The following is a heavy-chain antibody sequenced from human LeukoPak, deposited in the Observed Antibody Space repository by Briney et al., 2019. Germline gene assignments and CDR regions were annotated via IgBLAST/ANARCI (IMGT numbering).Heavy chain of an antibody. CDR3: ARDRNYYYYYYMDV. CDR1: GGSISSSSYY. V-gene: IGHV4-39*07. J-gene: IGHJ6*03. CDR2: IYTSGST. Sequence: SETLFLTCTVSGGSISSSSYYWGWIRQPPGKGLEWIGRIYTSGSTNYNPSLKSRVTISVDTSKNQFSLKLSSVTAADTAVYYCARDRNYYYYYYMDVWGKGTTVTISS.